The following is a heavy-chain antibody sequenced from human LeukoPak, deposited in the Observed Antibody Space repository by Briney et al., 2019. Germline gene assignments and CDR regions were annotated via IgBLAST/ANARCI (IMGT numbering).Heavy chain of an antibody. CDR3: ASRFTARQLVPADYYHMDV. V-gene: IGHV1-69*05. CDR1: GVSFRDYT. J-gene: IGHJ6*03. CDR2: IIPISGTT. D-gene: IGHD6-13*01. Sequence: SVKVSCKASGVSFRDYTINWVRQAPGQGLEWMGAIIPISGTTNYAQRLQGRVTLTMDDSATTAFMEMSSLRSEDTAVYYCASRFTARQLVPADYYHMDVWGKGTTIFVSS.